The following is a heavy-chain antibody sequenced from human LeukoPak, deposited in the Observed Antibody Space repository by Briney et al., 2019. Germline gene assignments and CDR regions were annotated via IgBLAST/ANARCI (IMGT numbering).Heavy chain of an antibody. CDR2: ISSSSSYI. V-gene: IGHV3-21*01. Sequence: NPGGSLRLSCAASGFTFSSYSMNWVRQAPGKGLEWVSSISSSSSYIYYADSVKGRFTISRDNAKNSLYLQMNSLRAEDTAVYYCVRDRTKTGDINYWGQGTLVTVSS. CDR3: VRDRTKTGDINY. D-gene: IGHD7-27*01. CDR1: GFTFSSYS. J-gene: IGHJ4*02.